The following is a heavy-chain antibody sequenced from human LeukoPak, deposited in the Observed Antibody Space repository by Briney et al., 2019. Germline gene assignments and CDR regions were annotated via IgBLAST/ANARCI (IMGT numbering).Heavy chain of an antibody. CDR2: IYHSGTT. CDR3: AGQSVTGFYFDY. V-gene: IGHV4-59*08. J-gene: IGHJ4*02. D-gene: IGHD3-9*01. CDR1: NGSTSSYY. Sequence: TSETLSLTCSVSNGSTSSYYWSWIQQPPGKGLEWIGYIYHSGTTNYSPSLKSRVTISADTSKNQFSLKLSSVTAADTAVYYCAGQSVTGFYFDYWGQGALVTVSS.